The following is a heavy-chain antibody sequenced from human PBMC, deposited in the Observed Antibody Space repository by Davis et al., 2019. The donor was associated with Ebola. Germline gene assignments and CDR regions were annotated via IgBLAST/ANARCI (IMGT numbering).Heavy chain of an antibody. CDR2: IKSKTDGGTT. D-gene: IGHD3-9*01. CDR1: GFTFTTAW. Sequence: GGSLRLSCAISGFTFTTAWMGWVRQAPGKGLEWVGRIKSKTDGGTTDYAAPVKGRFTISRDDSKNTLYLQMNSLKTEDTAVYYCTPHPDILTGYYNLDYWGQGTLVTVSS. V-gene: IGHV3-15*01. CDR3: TPHPDILTGYYNLDY. J-gene: IGHJ4*02.